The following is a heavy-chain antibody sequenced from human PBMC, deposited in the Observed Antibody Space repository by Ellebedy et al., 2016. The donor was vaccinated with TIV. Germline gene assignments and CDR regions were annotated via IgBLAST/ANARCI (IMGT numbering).Heavy chain of an antibody. CDR3: ARGPRITMIVVVNGMEDY. J-gene: IGHJ4*02. V-gene: IGHV1-69*13. CDR1: GGTSSIYA. D-gene: IGHD3-22*01. Sequence: SVKVSCXASGGTSSIYAFSWVRQAPGQGLEWMGRIIPIFGAPNYAQKFQGRVTITADESTSTAYMELSSLRSEDTAVYYCARGPRITMIVVVNGMEDYWGQGTLVIVSS. CDR2: IIPIFGAP.